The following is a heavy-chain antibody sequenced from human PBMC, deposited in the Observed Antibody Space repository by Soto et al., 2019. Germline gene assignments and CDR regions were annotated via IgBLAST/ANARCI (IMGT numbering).Heavy chain of an antibody. CDR1: GDTFTTYD. D-gene: IGHD3-10*01. CDR3: ARGRASGSYYLLDY. CDR2: INPNSGNI. Sequence: ASVKVSCKASGDTFTTYDINWVRQATGHGLEWMGWINPNSGNIGYAQRFQGRVTMTRDTAIRTAYMEVSSLRSDDTAVYYCARGRASGSYYLLDYWGQGTLVNV. J-gene: IGHJ4*02. V-gene: IGHV1-8*01.